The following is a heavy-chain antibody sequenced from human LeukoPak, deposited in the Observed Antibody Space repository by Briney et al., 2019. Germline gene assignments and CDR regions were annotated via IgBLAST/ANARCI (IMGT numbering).Heavy chain of an antibody. CDR3: ARVRNNWNYNWFDP. CDR1: GGSISSYY. V-gene: IGHV4-59*01. Sequence: SSETLSLTCTVSGGSISSYYWSWIRQPPGKGLEWIGYIYYSGSTNYNPSLKSRVTISVDTSKNQFSLKLSSVTAADTAVYYCARVRNNWNYNWFDPWGQGTLVTVSS. CDR2: IYYSGST. J-gene: IGHJ5*02. D-gene: IGHD1-7*01.